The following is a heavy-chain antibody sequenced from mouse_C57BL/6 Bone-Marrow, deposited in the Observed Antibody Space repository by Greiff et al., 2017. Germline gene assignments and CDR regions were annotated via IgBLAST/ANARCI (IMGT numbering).Heavy chain of an antibody. J-gene: IGHJ4*01. CDR3: ARKLGGVYYAMDY. V-gene: IGHV1-82*01. CDR1: GYAFSSSW. Sequence: QVQLQQSGPELVKPGASVKISCKASGYAFSSSWMNWVKQRPGKGLEWIGRIYPGDGDTNYNGKFKGKATLTADKSSSTAYMQLSSLTSEDSAVYFCARKLGGVYYAMDYWGQGTSVTVSS. CDR2: IYPGDGDT. D-gene: IGHD4-1*01.